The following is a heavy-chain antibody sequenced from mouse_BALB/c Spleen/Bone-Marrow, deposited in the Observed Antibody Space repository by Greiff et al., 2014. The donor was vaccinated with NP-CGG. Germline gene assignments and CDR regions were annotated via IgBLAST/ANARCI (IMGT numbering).Heavy chain of an antibody. Sequence: VQLQQSGAELAKPGAPVKMSCKASGYTFTNYWMHWVKQRPGQGLEWIGYINPSTGYTDYNQKFKDKATLTADKSSSTAYMQLSSLTSEDSAVYYCARSYGNYVDYWGQGPTLTVSS. CDR1: GYTFTNYW. J-gene: IGHJ2*01. V-gene: IGHV1-7*01. D-gene: IGHD2-1*01. CDR2: INPSTGYT. CDR3: ARSYGNYVDY.